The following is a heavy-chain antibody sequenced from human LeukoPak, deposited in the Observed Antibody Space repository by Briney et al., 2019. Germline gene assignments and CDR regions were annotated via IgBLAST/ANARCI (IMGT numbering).Heavy chain of an antibody. CDR1: GFTFSSYS. D-gene: IGHD4-23*01. CDR3: ARQSGTVVTRNRIYYFDY. Sequence: GGSLRLSCAASGFTFSSYSMNWVRQAPGKGLEWVSSISSSSSYIYYADSVKGRFTISRDNAKNSLYLQMNSLRAEDTAVYYCARQSGTVVTRNRIYYFDYWGQGTLVTVSS. V-gene: IGHV3-21*01. CDR2: ISSSSSYI. J-gene: IGHJ4*02.